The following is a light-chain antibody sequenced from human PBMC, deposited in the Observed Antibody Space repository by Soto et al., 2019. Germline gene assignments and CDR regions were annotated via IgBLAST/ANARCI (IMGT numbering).Light chain of an antibody. Sequence: EIVLTQSPATLSLSPGERATLSCRASQSVGSFLGWYQQKPGQPPRILIYDTSNRVPGIPARFSGSGSGTDFTLTISSLEPEDFAVYYCQQHSNWLTFGGGTKVEIK. CDR1: QSVGSF. CDR2: DTS. V-gene: IGKV3-11*01. CDR3: QQHSNWLT. J-gene: IGKJ4*01.